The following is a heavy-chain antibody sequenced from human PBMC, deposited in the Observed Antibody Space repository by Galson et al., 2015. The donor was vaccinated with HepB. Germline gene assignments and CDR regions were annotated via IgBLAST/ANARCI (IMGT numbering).Heavy chain of an antibody. CDR1: GYSFTSYW. D-gene: IGHD3-10*01. V-gene: IGHV5-51*03. CDR3: ARLFMVRGVPYYFDY. CDR2: IYPGDSDT. Sequence: QSGAEVKKPGESLKISCKGSGYSFTSYWIGWVRQMPGKGLEWMGIIYPGDSDTRYSPSFQGQVTISADKSISTAYLQWSSLKASDTAMYYCARLFMVRGVPYYFDYWGQGTLVTVSS. J-gene: IGHJ4*02.